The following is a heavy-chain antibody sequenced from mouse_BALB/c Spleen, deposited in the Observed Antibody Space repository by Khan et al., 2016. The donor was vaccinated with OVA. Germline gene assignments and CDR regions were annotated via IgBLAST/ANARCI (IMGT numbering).Heavy chain of an antibody. CDR3: ARPRYYGLYFDY. CDR1: GFDFSRYW. J-gene: IGHJ2*01. V-gene: IGHV4-1*02. Sequence: EVQLLESGGGLVQPGGSLKLSCAASGFDFSRYWMSWVRQAPGKGLEWIGQINPDSSTINYTPSLKDKFIISRDDAKNTLYLQMSKVRSEDTALYDCARPRYYGLYFDYWGQGTTLTVSS. CDR2: INPDSSTI. D-gene: IGHD1-1*01.